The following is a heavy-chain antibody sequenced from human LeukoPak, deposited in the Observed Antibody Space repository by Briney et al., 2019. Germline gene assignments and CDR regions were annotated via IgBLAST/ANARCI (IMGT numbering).Heavy chain of an antibody. CDR2: ISSSSSTI. D-gene: IGHD5-12*01. J-gene: IGHJ3*02. CDR1: GFTFSSYS. V-gene: IGHV3-48*01. Sequence: PGRSLRLSCAASGFTFSSYSMNWVRQAPGKGLEWVSYISSSSSTIYYADSVKGRFTISRDNAKNSLYLQMNSLRAEDTAVYYCARVGIVATISAFDIWGQGTMVTVSS. CDR3: ARVGIVATISAFDI.